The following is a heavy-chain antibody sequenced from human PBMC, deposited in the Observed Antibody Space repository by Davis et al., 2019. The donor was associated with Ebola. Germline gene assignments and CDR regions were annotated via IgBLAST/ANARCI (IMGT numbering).Heavy chain of an antibody. CDR3: AKGSDLGY. D-gene: IGHD3-10*01. CDR1: GFTFSSYA. V-gene: IGHV3-30-3*01. Sequence: PGGSLRLSCAASGFTFSSYAMHWVRQAPGKGLEWVAVISYDGSNKYYADSVKGRFTISRDNSKNTLYLQMNSLRAEDTAVYYCAKGSDLGYWGQGTLVTVSS. CDR2: ISYDGSNK. J-gene: IGHJ4*02.